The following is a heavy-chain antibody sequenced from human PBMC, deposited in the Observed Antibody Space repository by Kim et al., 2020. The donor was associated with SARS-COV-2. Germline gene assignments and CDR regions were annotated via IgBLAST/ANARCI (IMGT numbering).Heavy chain of an antibody. CDR2: GNT. Sequence: GNTNYAQKLQGRVTMTTDTSTSTAYMELRSLRSDDTAVYYCARGPDPGIHWGQGTLVTVSS. V-gene: IGHV1-18*01. D-gene: IGHD1-1*01. CDR3: ARGPDPGIH. J-gene: IGHJ4*02.